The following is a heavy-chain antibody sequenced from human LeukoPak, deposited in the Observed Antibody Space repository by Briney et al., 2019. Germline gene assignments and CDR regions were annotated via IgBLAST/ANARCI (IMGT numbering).Heavy chain of an antibody. D-gene: IGHD2-21*01. CDR1: GGSISSYY. CDR3: ARVPHIVVYYYYGMDV. J-gene: IGHJ6*02. CDR2: IYYSGST. V-gene: IGHV4-59*01. Sequence: SETLSLTCTVSGGSISSYYWSWIRQPPGKGLEWIGYIYYSGSTNYNPSLKSRVTISVDTSKNQFSLKLSSVTAADTAVYYCARVPHIVVYYYYGMDVWGQGTTVTVSS.